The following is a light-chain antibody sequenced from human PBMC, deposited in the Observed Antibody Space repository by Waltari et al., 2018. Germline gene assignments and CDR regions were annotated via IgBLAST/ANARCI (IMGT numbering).Light chain of an antibody. CDR2: DVS. CDR3: SSYISSSTLEL. CDR1: PSDVGGYNY. J-gene: IGLJ2*01. V-gene: IGLV2-14*03. Sequence: HSALTQPASVSGSPGQSITISCTGTPSDVGGYNYVSWYQQHPGKAPKLMIYDVSNRPSGVSNRFSGSKSGNTASLTISGLQAEDEADYYCSSYISSSTLELFGGGTSLTVL.